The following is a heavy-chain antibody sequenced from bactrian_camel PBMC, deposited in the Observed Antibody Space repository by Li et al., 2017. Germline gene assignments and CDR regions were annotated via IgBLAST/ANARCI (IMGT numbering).Heavy chain of an antibody. V-gene: IGHV3S26*01. Sequence: QLVESGGGSVQPGGSLRLSCAASGYPSSGYCMAWFRQAPGKEREGVATIDSDGTTSHADSVKGRFAISKDNANNTLYLRMNSLEPEDTAMYYCAASPLGWVATLAEADFGYWGQGTQVTVS. CDR3: AASPLGWVATLAEADFGY. D-gene: IGHD5*01. CDR1: GYPSSGYC. J-gene: IGHJ6*01. CDR2: IDSDGTT.